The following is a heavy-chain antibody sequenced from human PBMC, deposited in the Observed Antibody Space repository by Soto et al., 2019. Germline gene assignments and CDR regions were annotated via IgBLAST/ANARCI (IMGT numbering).Heavy chain of an antibody. D-gene: IGHD3-10*01. CDR2: INHSGST. V-gene: IGHV4-34*01. J-gene: IGHJ6*02. CDR1: GGSFSGYY. Sequence: QVQLQQWGAGLLKPSETLSLTCAVYGGSFSGYYWSWIRQPPGKGLEWSGEINHSGSTNYKPSLNSLVTISVDTSKYQFSRKLSSVTSALTAVYYCARDRPLLLCFRVGGMYFWVQGTTVTVSS. CDR3: ARDRPLLLCFRVGGMYF.